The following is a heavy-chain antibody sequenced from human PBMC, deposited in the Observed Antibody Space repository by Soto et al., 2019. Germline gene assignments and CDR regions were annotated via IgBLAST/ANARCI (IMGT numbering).Heavy chain of an antibody. CDR2: ISPGGDIR. D-gene: IGHD3-16*01. CDR3: TRDPRITDF. CDR1: GFTFTNFY. Sequence: PGGSLRLSCAASGFTFTNFYMTWIRQAPGKGLELVSYISPGGDIRNYVDSVKGRFTISRDNTNRLVYLHMNSLRAEDTAVYYCTRDPRITDFWGQGTLVTVSS. V-gene: IGHV3-11*01. J-gene: IGHJ4*02.